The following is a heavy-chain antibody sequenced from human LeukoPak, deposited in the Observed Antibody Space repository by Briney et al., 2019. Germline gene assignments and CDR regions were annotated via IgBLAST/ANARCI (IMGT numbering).Heavy chain of an antibody. CDR2: IYYNGST. Sequence: SETLSLTCTVSGGSISSSSYYWGWIRQPPGKGLEWIGSIYYNGSTYYNPSLKSRVTISVDTSKNQFSLKLSSVTAADTAVYYCARRSGTDSSGWYLRYYYYYGMDVWGQGTTVTVSS. J-gene: IGHJ6*02. V-gene: IGHV4-39*01. CDR3: ARRSGTDSSGWYLRYYYYYGMDV. CDR1: GGSISSSSYY. D-gene: IGHD6-19*01.